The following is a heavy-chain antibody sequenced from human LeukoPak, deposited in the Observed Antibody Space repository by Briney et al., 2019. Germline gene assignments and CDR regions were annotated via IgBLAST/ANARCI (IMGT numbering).Heavy chain of an antibody. J-gene: IGHJ6*02. CDR1: GGSISTYY. CDR2: LYGSGSI. D-gene: IGHD5-12*01. CDR3: AREARLASAAGLDV. Sequence: PSETLSLTCTVSGGSISTYYWSWIRQPAGKGLEWIGRLYGSGSINYNPSLKSRLSLSGHTSKTQFSLKLSSVTAADTAVYYCAREARLASAAGLDVWGQGTMVTFSS. V-gene: IGHV4-4*07.